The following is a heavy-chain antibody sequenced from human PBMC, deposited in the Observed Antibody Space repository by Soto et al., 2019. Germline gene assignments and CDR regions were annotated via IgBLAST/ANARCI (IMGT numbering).Heavy chain of an antibody. V-gene: IGHV1-18*01. CDR1: GYTFSTYG. Sequence: QVHLVQSGPEVKKPGASVKVSCRASGYTFSTYGFSWVRQAPGQVLEWMGWIGAYNDDTNYAQNFRGRITMTTDTSTTTSYMELRSLRSDDTAVYFCARDWKGAEGFDPWGQGTLVIVSS. J-gene: IGHJ5*02. CDR3: ARDWKGAEGFDP. CDR2: IGAYNDDT. D-gene: IGHD1-1*01.